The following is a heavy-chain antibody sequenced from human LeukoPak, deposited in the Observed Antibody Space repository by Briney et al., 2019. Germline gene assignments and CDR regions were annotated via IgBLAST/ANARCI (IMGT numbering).Heavy chain of an antibody. J-gene: IGHJ4*02. CDR1: GGSVSRGSSY. CDR3: AKESARTDSWYVFDS. CDR2: VYYSGST. Sequence: PSETLSLTCIVSGGSVSRGSSYWSWIRQPPGKGLEWIGNVYYSGSTNYNPSLKSRVTMSVDTSKNQFSLKLRSVTAADTAVYYCAKESARTDSWYVFDSWGQGTLVTVSS. D-gene: IGHD6-13*01. V-gene: IGHV4-61*01.